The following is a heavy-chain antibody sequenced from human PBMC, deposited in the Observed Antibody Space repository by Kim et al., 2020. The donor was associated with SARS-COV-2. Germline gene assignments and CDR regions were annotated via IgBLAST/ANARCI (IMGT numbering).Heavy chain of an antibody. J-gene: IGHJ6*02. CDR1: GYIVTKYW. CDR3: ASRTAIDNYGMDA. Sequence: ASVKVSCKAAGYIVTKYWMYWVRQAPGQGFEWMGRVDPDSGATKYAPKFQGRVTMTRDTSISTMYMQLSRLSSDDTAVYYCASRTAIDNYGMDAWGQGTAVTVSS. V-gene: IGHV1-2*06. D-gene: IGHD2-21*02. CDR2: VDPDSGAT.